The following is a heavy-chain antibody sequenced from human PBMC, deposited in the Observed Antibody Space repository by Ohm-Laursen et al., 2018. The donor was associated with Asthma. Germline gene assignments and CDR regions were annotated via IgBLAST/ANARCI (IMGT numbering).Heavy chain of an antibody. Sequence: SLRLSCAASGFTFSSYAMSWVRQAPGKGLEWVSGISGSGGITHYADSVKGRFTISRDNSKNTIYLQMNSLRAEDTAVYYCAISLTTPGAFDIWGQGTMITVSS. D-gene: IGHD1/OR15-1a*01. CDR2: ISGSGGIT. V-gene: IGHV3-23*01. CDR3: AISLTTPGAFDI. J-gene: IGHJ3*02. CDR1: GFTFSSYA.